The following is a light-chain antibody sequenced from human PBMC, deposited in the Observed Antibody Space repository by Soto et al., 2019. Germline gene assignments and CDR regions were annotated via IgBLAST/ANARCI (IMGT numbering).Light chain of an antibody. V-gene: IGKV1-27*01. CDR1: QGISNF. Sequence: DIQLTQSPSSLSASVGDRVTITCRATQGISNFLAWYQQKPGKVPELLIYDASSLQSGVPSRFTGSGSGTHFTLTITSLQPEDVATYYCQKYDSVPWTFGQXXKV. CDR3: QKYDSVPWT. J-gene: IGKJ1*01. CDR2: DAS.